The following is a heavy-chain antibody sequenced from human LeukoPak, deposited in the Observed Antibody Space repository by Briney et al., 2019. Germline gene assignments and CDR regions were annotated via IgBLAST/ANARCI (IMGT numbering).Heavy chain of an antibody. V-gene: IGHV3-30*18. D-gene: IGHD4-17*01. CDR1: GFTFSSYG. Sequence: HPGGSLRLSCAASGFTFSSYGMHWVRQAPGKGLEWVAVISYDGSNKYYADSVKGRFTISRDNSKNTLYLQMNSLRAEDTAVYYCAKDLYSMTTVTRKVGFDYWGQGTLVTVSS. CDR3: AKDLYSMTTVTRKVGFDY. J-gene: IGHJ4*02. CDR2: ISYDGSNK.